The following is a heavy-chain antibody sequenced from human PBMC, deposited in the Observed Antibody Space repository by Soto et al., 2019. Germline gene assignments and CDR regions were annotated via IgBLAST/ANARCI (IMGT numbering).Heavy chain of an antibody. CDR3: ASEKRWYYYGSGSLIDGLGDYRDLNAF. CDR1: GYTFTSYD. Sequence: ASVKVSCKASGYTFTSYDINWVRQATGQGLEWMGWMNPNSGNTGYAQKFQGRVTMTRNTSISTAYMELSSLRSEDTAVYYCASEKRWYYYGSGSLIDGLGDYRDLNAFWGRRTTV. V-gene: IGHV1-8*01. CDR2: MNPNSGNT. J-gene: IGHJ6*03. D-gene: IGHD3-10*01.